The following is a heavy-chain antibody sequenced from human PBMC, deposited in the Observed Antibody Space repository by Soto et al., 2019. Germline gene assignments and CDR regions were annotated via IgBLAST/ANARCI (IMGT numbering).Heavy chain of an antibody. CDR3: ARISKKFFYFDY. V-gene: IGHV4-30-2*01. D-gene: IGHD3-3*01. J-gene: IGHJ4*02. CDR1: GGSIICGVIS. Sequence: PSGPLSPTVATAGGSIICGVISGRWLRQPPGKGLEWIGYIYHSGSTYYNPSLKSRVTISVDRSKNQFSLKLSSVTAADTAVYYCARISKKFFYFDYWGQGTLVTVS. CDR2: IYHSGST.